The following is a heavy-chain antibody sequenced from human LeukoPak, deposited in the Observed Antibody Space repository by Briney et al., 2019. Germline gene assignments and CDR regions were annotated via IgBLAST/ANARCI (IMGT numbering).Heavy chain of an antibody. J-gene: IGHJ5*02. Sequence: GGSLRLSCAASGFTFSSYAMSWARQAPGKGLEWVGRIRSNSDGGTIDYAAPVKGRFTLSRDDSKTTLYLQMNSLQTEDTAVYYCAADFYDSTWGQGTLVTVSS. CDR1: GFTFSSYA. D-gene: IGHD3-22*01. V-gene: IGHV3-15*01. CDR3: AADFYDST. CDR2: IRSNSDGGTI.